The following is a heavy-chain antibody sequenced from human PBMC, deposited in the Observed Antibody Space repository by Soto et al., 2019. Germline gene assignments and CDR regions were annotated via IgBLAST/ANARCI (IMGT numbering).Heavy chain of an antibody. Sequence: SCTASGFTFNTHWMHWVRQAPGKGLVWVSRIYFDGIMTNYADSVKGRLTVSRDNAKNTVYLHVNTLRDEDTAVYYCARGGAMGVDYWGQGTLVTVSS. CDR2: IYFDGIMT. J-gene: IGHJ4*02. V-gene: IGHV3-74*01. D-gene: IGHD1-26*01. CDR1: GFTFNTHW. CDR3: ARGGAMGVDY.